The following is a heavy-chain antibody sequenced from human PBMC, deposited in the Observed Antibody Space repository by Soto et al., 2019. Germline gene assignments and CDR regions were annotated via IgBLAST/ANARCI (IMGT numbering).Heavy chain of an antibody. J-gene: IGHJ4*02. Sequence: GGSLRLSCAASGFTFGDYAMQWVRQAPGKGLEWVSAISWNSGSIDYADSVKGRFTISRDNAKNSLYLQMNSLRAEDTALYYCAKSHTTSGWYVTTDYWGQGARVTVSS. CDR2: ISWNSGSI. CDR3: AKSHTTSGWYVTTDY. CDR1: GFTFGDYA. V-gene: IGHV3-9*01. D-gene: IGHD6-19*01.